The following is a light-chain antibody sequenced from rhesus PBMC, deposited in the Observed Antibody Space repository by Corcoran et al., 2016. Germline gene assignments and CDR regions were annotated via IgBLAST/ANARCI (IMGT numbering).Light chain of an antibody. CDR2: AAS. Sequence: DIQMSQSPSSLSASVGDKVTITCRASQGISDALAWFQQKPGKAPNLLIYAASTLESGVPSRFSGSRSGTDFTLTISSLQPEDFATYYCQQDYSTPFTFGPGTKLDIK. J-gene: IGKJ3*01. CDR3: QQDYSTPFT. V-gene: IGKV1-33*02. CDR1: QGISDA.